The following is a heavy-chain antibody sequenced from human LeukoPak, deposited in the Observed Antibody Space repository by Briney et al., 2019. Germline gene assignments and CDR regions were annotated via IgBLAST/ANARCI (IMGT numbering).Heavy chain of an antibody. Sequence: GGSLRLSCAASGFTFGSYSMNWVRQAPGKGLEWVSSISSSSSYIYYADSVKGRFTISRDNAKNSLYLQMNSLRAEDTAVYYCARDPEYPGWFDPWGQGTLVTVSS. CDR1: GFTFGSYS. J-gene: IGHJ5*02. CDR3: ARDPEYPGWFDP. D-gene: IGHD2-2*02. V-gene: IGHV3-21*01. CDR2: ISSSSSYI.